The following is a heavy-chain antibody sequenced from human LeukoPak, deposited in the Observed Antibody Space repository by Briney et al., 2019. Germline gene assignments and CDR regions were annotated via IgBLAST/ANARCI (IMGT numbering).Heavy chain of an antibody. CDR2: ISGSGGST. J-gene: IGHJ4*02. CDR3: ARETDGSGSYVVIDY. Sequence: GGTLRLSCAASGFTFSSYGMSWVRQAPGKGLEWVSAISGSGGSTYYADSVKGRFTISRDNSKNTLYLQMNSLRAEDTAVYYCARETDGSGSYVVIDYWGQGTLVTVSS. D-gene: IGHD3-10*01. CDR1: GFTFSSYG. V-gene: IGHV3-23*01.